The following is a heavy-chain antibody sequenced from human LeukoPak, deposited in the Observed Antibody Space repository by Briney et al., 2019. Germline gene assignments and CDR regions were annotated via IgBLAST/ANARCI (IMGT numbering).Heavy chain of an antibody. D-gene: IGHD3-9*01. J-gene: IGHJ4*02. CDR1: GYIFSDYY. CDR3: ARDYDILTGWDY. V-gene: IGHV1-2*02. Sequence: ASVKVSCKASGYIFSDYYMHWVRQAPGQGLEWLGWINPKSGAADYAQQFRGRVTMTRDTSINTDYMEMKRVTSDDTAVYYCARDYDILTGWDYWGQGTLVTVSS. CDR2: INPKSGAA.